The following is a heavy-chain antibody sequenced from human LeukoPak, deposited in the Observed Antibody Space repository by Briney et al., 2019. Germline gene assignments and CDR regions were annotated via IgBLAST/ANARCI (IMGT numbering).Heavy chain of an antibody. D-gene: IGHD1-26*01. CDR2: ISPYNGRT. CDR1: GYIFITYG. V-gene: IGHV1-18*01. J-gene: IGHJ4*02. CDR3: ARGGGGSPWSDY. Sequence: GASVKVSCKASGYIFITYGINWMRQAPGQGLEWMAWISPYNGRTDYAPKFQDRVTLTTNTSTGTVFMELRDLTSADTAQYYCARGGGGSPWSDYWGQGTLVTVSS.